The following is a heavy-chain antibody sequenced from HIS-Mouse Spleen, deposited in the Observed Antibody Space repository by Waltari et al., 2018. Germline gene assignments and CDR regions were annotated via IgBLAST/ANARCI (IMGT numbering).Heavy chain of an antibody. CDR1: GGSISSSSYY. V-gene: IGHV4-39*07. CDR2: IQYSGST. Sequence: QLQLQESGPGLVKPSETLSLTCTVSGGSISSSSYYWGWIRQPPGKGLEWIGGIQYSGSTDYNPCRKSRVTISVDTSKNQLSLKLSSVTAADTAVYYCAREIPYSSSWYDWYFDLWGRGTLVTVSS. J-gene: IGHJ2*01. CDR3: AREIPYSSSWYDWYFDL. D-gene: IGHD6-13*01.